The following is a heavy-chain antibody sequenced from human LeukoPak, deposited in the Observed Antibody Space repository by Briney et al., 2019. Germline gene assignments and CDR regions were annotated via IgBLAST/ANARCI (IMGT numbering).Heavy chain of an antibody. V-gene: IGHV3-48*02. CDR2: ISTSSNTI. CDR1: GVTFSNQI. Sequence: GGSLRLSCAASGVTFSNQIMNWVRQAPGKGLEWVSYISTSSNTIYYADSVKGRFTISRDNAKNSLYLQMNSLRDEDTAVYFCASGDYDVDSRGRGTRVTVSS. D-gene: IGHD4-17*01. CDR3: ASGDYDVDS. J-gene: IGHJ4*02.